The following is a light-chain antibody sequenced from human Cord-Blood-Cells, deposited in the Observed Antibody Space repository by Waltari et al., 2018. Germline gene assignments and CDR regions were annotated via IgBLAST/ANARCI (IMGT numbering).Light chain of an antibody. V-gene: IGLV1-40*01. J-gene: IGLJ7*01. CDR2: VTS. CDR1: RSHIGAGYD. Sequence: QSVLTQPPSVSGAPGQRVTISCTGSRSHIGAGYDVHWYQQLPGTAPKLLIYVTSNPPSWFPDLFSGSKSGTSASLVITVLQAEDEADYYCQSYDSSLSVSVFGGGTQLTGL. CDR3: QSYDSSLSVSV.